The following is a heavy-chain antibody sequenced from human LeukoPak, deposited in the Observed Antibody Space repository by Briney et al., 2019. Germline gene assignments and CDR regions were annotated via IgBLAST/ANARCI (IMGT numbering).Heavy chain of an antibody. V-gene: IGHV3-33*01. CDR2: IWSEGTNQ. CDR1: GFTFNHYG. Sequence: PGRSLRLSCAAAGFTFNHYGMHWARQAPGKGLQWVAVIWSEGTNQYYADAVKGRFTISRDDSGNTVYLQMNSLRPEDTGVYYCARDAQRGFDYSNSLEYWGQGTPVTVST. D-gene: IGHD4-11*01. J-gene: IGHJ4*02. CDR3: ARDAQRGFDYSNSLEY.